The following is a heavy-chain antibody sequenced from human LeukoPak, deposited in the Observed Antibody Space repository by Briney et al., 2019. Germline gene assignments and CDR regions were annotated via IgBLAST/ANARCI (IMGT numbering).Heavy chain of an antibody. CDR2: IYYTGST. CDR3: ARHIGYCSTTTCQPGFHP. Sequence: PSETLSLTCTVSSGSVRDYYWSWIRQPPGKGLEWIGYIYYTGSTTSNPSLKSRVTISVDTSKNQFSLKLSSVTAADTAMYYCARHIGYCSTTTCQPGFHPWGQGTLVTVSS. J-gene: IGHJ5*02. D-gene: IGHD2-2*01. CDR1: SGSVRDYY. V-gene: IGHV4-59*08.